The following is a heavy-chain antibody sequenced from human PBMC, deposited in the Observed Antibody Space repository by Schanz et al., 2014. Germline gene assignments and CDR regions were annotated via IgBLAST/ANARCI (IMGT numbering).Heavy chain of an antibody. CDR3: ARDQSPYTNSSDVRYFDY. Sequence: QVQLVQSGAEVKKPGASVKVSCKASGYTFTSDSMHWVRQAPGRRLEWMGWINTASGNTRYSEAFQGRVTMTRDTSISTAYMELSSLRSEDTAVYYCARDQSPYTNSSDVRYFDYWGQGSLVTVSS. V-gene: IGHV1-3*03. D-gene: IGHD6-6*01. J-gene: IGHJ4*02. CDR2: INTASGNT. CDR1: GYTFTSDS.